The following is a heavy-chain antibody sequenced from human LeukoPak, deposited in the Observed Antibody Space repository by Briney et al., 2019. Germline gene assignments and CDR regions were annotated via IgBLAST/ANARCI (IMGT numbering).Heavy chain of an antibody. J-gene: IGHJ4*02. CDR2: ISSSSSYI. CDR1: GFTFSSYS. CDR3: ARDQIYPRSYGYSSRESDY. Sequence: PGGSLRLSCAASGFTFSSYSMNWVRQAPGKGLEWVSSISSSSSYIYYADSVKGRFTISRDNDKTSLYLQMNSLRAEDTAVYYCARDQIYPRSYGYSSRESDYWGQGTLVTVSS. V-gene: IGHV3-21*01. D-gene: IGHD6-13*01.